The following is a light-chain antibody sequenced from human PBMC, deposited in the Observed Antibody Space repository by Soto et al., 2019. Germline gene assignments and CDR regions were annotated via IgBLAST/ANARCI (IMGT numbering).Light chain of an antibody. CDR3: QQTYTTPEIT. Sequence: DIEMTQSPSSLSVSVGDSVTINCRTSQSISIYLNWYQLKPGKAPNLLMYGASYLKSGVPTRFSGSGSGTDFTLTISSLQPEDFAIYYCQQTYTTPEITFGQGTRLEI. CDR2: GAS. CDR1: QSISIY. V-gene: IGKV1-39*01. J-gene: IGKJ5*01.